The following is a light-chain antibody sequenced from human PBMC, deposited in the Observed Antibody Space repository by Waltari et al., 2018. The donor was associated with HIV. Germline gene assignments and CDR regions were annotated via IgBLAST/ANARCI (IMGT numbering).Light chain of an antibody. V-gene: IGLV2-14*01. CDR2: DVS. J-gene: IGLJ1*01. CDR3: SSYTSSSTPYV. Sequence: QSALTQPASVSGSPGQSLTISCTGTSSDVGGYNYVSWYQQHPGKAPKLMIYDVSNRPSGVSNRFSGSKSGNTASLTISGLQAEDEADYHCSSYTSSSTPYVFGTGTKVTVL. CDR1: SSDVGGYNY.